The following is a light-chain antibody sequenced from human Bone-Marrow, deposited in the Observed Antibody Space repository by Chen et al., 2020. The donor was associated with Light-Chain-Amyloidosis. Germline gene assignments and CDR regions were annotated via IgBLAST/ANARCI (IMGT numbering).Light chain of an antibody. Sequence: QSVLTQPPSVSAAPGQKVTISCSGSNSNIGINYVSWYQQLPGTSPKRLICENNQRPSEIPGRFSGPKSGTSTTLGVAGLQTGDEADYYCATRDSSLTVWMFGGGTKLTVL. J-gene: IGLJ3*02. CDR3: ATRDSSLTVWM. CDR1: NSNIGINY. V-gene: IGLV1-51*02. CDR2: ENN.